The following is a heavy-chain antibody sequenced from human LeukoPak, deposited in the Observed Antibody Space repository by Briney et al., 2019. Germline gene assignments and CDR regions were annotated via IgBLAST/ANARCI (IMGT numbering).Heavy chain of an antibody. V-gene: IGHV1-18*01. CDR2: ISAYNGNT. CDR1: GYTFTSYG. Sequence: GASVKVSCKASGYTFTSYGITWVRQAPGQGLDWMGWISAYNGNTNYAQKLQGRVTMTTDTSTSTAYMNLRSLRSDDTAVYYCARDRTSTVASPSDSFDIWGQGTMVTVSS. CDR3: ARDRTSTVASPSDSFDI. D-gene: IGHD4-11*01. J-gene: IGHJ3*02.